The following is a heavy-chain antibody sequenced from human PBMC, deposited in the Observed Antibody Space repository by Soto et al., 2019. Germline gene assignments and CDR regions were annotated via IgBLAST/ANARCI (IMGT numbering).Heavy chain of an antibody. CDR1: GYIFIDYW. V-gene: IGHV5-51*01. Sequence: PGESLKISCKASGYIFIDYWIGWVRQMPGKGLEWMGIVYPRDSETRYSPSFQGQVTISADRSTGTAFLQWRSLKASDTALYYCARPPLPGYSIHFNSWGQGTLVTVSS. CDR3: ARPPLPGYSIHFNS. D-gene: IGHD2-15*01. J-gene: IGHJ4*02. CDR2: VYPRDSET.